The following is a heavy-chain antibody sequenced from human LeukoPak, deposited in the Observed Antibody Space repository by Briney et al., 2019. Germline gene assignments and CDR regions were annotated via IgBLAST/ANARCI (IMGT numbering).Heavy chain of an antibody. D-gene: IGHD2-15*01. V-gene: IGHV1-2*06. CDR3: ARRGSLGYCSGGSCYNDAFDI. CDR2: INPNSGGT. CDR1: GYTFTGYY. J-gene: IGHJ3*02. Sequence: KPGASVKVSCKASGYTFTGYYMHWVRQAPGQGLEWMGRINPNSGGTNYAQKFQGRVTMTRNTSISTAYMELSSLRSEDTAVYYCARRGSLGYCSGGSCYNDAFDIWGQGTMVTVSS.